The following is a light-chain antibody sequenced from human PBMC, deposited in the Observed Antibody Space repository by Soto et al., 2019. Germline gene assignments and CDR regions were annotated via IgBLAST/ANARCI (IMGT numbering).Light chain of an antibody. J-gene: IGLJ3*02. Sequence: SCTGSSGSIASNYVQWYQQRPGSAPTTVIYEDNRRPSGVPDRFSGSIDSSSNSASLTISGLKTEDEADYYCQSYDTSNHGVFGGGTKLTVL. CDR2: EDN. CDR3: QSYDTSNHGV. CDR1: SGSIASNY. V-gene: IGLV6-57*02.